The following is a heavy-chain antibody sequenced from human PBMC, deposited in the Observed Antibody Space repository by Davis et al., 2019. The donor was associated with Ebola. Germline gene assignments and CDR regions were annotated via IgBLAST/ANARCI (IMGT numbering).Heavy chain of an antibody. CDR1: GFTFSSYA. Sequence: GESLKISCAASGFTFSSYAMHWVRQAPGKGLEWVAVISYDGSNKYYADSVKGRFTISRDNSKNTLYLQMNSLRAEDTAVYYCAREPDYGDYLYYYYGMDVWGQGTTVTVSS. J-gene: IGHJ6*02. CDR3: AREPDYGDYLYYYYGMDV. D-gene: IGHD4-17*01. CDR2: ISYDGSNK. V-gene: IGHV3-30*04.